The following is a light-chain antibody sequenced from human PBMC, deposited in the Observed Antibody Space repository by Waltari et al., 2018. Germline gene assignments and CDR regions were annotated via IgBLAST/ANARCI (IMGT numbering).Light chain of an antibody. J-gene: IGKJ2*01. Sequence: DIVMTQSPDSLAVSLGERATINCKSSQSVLLSSNNKNYLAWYQQKAGQPPKLLIYWASTRESGVPDRVSGRVSGTDFTLTSSSLQAEDVAVYYCQEFYSAAYTFGQGTKLEIK. V-gene: IGKV4-1*01. CDR1: QSVLLSSNNKNY. CDR2: WAS. CDR3: QEFYSAAYT.